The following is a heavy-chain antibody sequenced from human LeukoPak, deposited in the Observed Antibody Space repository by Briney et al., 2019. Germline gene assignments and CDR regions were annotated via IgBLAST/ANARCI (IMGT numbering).Heavy chain of an antibody. J-gene: IGHJ4*02. V-gene: IGHV4-34*12. CDR1: GGSFNDYY. CDR3: ARDGDVLTGYSDY. CDR2: IIHSGRT. D-gene: IGHD3-9*01. Sequence: PSETLSLTCTVYGGSFNDYYWTWIRQSPGKGLEWIGEIIHSGRTNYNPSLRSRVTISVDTSKNQFSLKLTSVTAADTAVYYCARDGDVLTGYSDYWGQGTLVTVSS.